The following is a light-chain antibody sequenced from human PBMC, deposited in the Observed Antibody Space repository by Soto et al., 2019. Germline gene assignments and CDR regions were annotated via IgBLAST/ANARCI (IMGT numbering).Light chain of an antibody. CDR3: QQSYSMPLN. J-gene: IGKJ4*01. V-gene: IGKV1-39*01. CDR2: SAS. CDR1: QSISSY. Sequence: DIQMTQSPSSLSASVGDRVTITCRASQSISSYLNWYQQKPGKVPKLLIYSASSLQSGVPSRFSGRGSGTDFTLTISSLQPEDFATYYCQQSYSMPLNFGGGTKVESK.